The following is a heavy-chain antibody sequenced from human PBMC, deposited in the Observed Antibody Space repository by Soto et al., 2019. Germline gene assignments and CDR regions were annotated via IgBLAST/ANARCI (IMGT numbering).Heavy chain of an antibody. CDR1: GYTFTSYD. CDR3: ARPYGSGTYYFHGLDV. D-gene: IGHD3-10*01. V-gene: IGHV1-8*01. Sequence: GASVKVSCKASGYTFTSYDINWVRQATGQGLEWMGWMNPNSGNTGYAQKFQGRVTMTRNTSISTAYMELNSLRAEDTAVYYCARPYGSGTYYFHGLDVWGQGTTVTVSS. J-gene: IGHJ6*02. CDR2: MNPNSGNT.